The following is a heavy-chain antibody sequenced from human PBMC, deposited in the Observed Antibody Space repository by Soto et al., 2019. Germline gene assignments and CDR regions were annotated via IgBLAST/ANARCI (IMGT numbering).Heavy chain of an antibody. CDR3: ARHFYDFFDY. CDR2: IYYSGST. Sequence: PSETLSLTCTVSGGSISSSSYYWGWIRQPPGKGLEWIGSIYYSGSTYYNPSLKSRVTISVDTSKNQFSLKLSSVTAADTAVYYCARHFYDFFDYWGQGTLVTVSS. V-gene: IGHV4-39*01. CDR1: GGSISSSSYY. J-gene: IGHJ4*02. D-gene: IGHD3-3*01.